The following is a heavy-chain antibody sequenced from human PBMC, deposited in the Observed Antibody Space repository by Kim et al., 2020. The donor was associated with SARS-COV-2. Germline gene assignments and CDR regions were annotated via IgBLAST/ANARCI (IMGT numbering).Heavy chain of an antibody. J-gene: IGHJ4*02. D-gene: IGHD6-19*01. Sequence: YNPSLKSRVTRSVDTTRGQFALGMSSVTAADTTSYYCARQLGRGWWAFDSWGQGTLVTVFS. V-gene: IGHV4-39*01. CDR3: ARQLGRGWWAFDS.